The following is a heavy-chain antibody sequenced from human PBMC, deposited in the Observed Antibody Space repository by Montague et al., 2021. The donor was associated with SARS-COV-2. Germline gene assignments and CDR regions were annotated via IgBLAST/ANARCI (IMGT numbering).Heavy chain of an antibody. J-gene: IGHJ2*01. CDR3: ARDKPLWYFDL. V-gene: IGHV3-33*01. Sequence: SLRLSCAASGFTFSSYGMHWARQAPGKGLEWVALIWYDGSNKYYADPVKGRFTISRDNSKNTLYLQMNSLRAEDTAVYYCARDKPLWYFDLWGRGTLVTVSS. CDR2: IWYDGSNK. CDR1: GFTFSSYG.